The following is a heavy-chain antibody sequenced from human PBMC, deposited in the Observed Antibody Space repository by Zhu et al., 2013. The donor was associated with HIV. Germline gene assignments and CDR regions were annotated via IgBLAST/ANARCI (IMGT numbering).Heavy chain of an antibody. CDR3: ASGVVIVPAATQYYYTMDV. CDR1: GGTFRSYA. J-gene: IGHJ6*02. D-gene: IGHD2-2*01. CDR2: IIPIFGTA. Sequence: QVQLVQSGAEVKEPGSSVKVSCKASGGTFRSYAITWVRQAPGQGLEWMGGIIPIFGTANYTQKFQGRVTISADESTSTAYMELSSLRSGDTAVYYCASGVVIVPAATQYYYTMDVWGQGTTVTVSS. V-gene: IGHV1-69*01.